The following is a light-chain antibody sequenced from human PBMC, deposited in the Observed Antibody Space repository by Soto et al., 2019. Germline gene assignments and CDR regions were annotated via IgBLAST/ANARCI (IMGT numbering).Light chain of an antibody. Sequence: DIVLTQSPDSLAVSLGERATINCKSSQSVLYSSNNKNYLAWYQQKPGQPPKLLIYWASTRESGVPDRFSGSVSGTDFTLTIRSLQDEDVAVYYCKQYYSTPPYTFGQGTKLEIK. CDR3: KQYYSTPPYT. J-gene: IGKJ2*01. CDR1: QSVLYSSNNKNY. CDR2: WAS. V-gene: IGKV4-1*01.